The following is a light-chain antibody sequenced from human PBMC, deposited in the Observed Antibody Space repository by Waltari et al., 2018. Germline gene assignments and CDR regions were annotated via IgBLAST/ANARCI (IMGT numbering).Light chain of an antibody. CDR3: QSADSSGKI. V-gene: IGLV3-25*03. Sequence: SYELTQPPSVSVSPGQTARITCSGDALPKQYAYWYQQKPGQAPVVVIYKDTERSSGIPERFSGSTSGTTVTLTISGVQVEDEADYYCQSADSSGKIFGGGTKLTVL. CDR2: KDT. CDR1: ALPKQY. J-gene: IGLJ2*01.